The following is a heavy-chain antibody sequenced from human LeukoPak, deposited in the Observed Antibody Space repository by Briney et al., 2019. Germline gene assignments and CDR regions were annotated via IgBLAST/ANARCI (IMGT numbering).Heavy chain of an antibody. D-gene: IGHD3-16*01. CDR3: ARARYDYVWGYYYYMDV. CDR2: ISAYNGNT. CDR1: GYTFTSYG. Sequence: ASVKVSCKASGYTFTSYGISWVRQAPGQGLEWMGWISAYNGNTNYAQKLQGRVTMTTDTSTSTAYMELRSLRSDDTAVYYCARARYDYVWGYYYYMDVWGKGTTATVSS. J-gene: IGHJ6*03. V-gene: IGHV1-18*01.